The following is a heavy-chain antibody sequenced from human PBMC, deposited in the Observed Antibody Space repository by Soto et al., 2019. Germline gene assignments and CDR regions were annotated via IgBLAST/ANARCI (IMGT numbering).Heavy chain of an antibody. Sequence: EVQLVESGGGLVQPGGSLRLSCAASGFTFSSYWISWVRQAPGKGLEWVANIKQDGSEKYYVDSVKGRFTISRDNAKNSLYLQMNSLRAEDTAVYYCARGPYYYGSGSYSPDWFDPWGQGTLVTVSS. CDR3: ARGPYYYGSGSYSPDWFDP. V-gene: IGHV3-7*04. D-gene: IGHD3-10*01. J-gene: IGHJ5*02. CDR2: IKQDGSEK. CDR1: GFTFSSYW.